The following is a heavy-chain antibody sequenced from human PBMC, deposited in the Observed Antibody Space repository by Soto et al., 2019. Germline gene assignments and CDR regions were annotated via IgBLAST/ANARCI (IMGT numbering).Heavy chain of an antibody. Sequence: PXESLKISFKGSGYSFTSYWISWVRQIPGKGLEWMGRIDPSDSYTNYSPSFQGHVTISADKSISTAYLQWSSLKASDTAMYYCARPTPGDYYGSGSYYNVYGMDVWGQGTTVTVSS. J-gene: IGHJ6*02. CDR1: GYSFTSYW. V-gene: IGHV5-10-1*01. CDR2: IDPSDSYT. D-gene: IGHD3-10*01. CDR3: ARPTPGDYYGSGSYYNVYGMDV.